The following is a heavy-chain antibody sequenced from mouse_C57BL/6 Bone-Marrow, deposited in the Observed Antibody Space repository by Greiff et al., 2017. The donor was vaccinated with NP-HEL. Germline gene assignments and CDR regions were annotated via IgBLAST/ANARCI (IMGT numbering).Heavy chain of an antibody. J-gene: IGHJ3*01. CDR3: ARHNYYGSKVPY. CDR1: GYAFTNYL. D-gene: IGHD1-1*01. CDR2: INPGSGGT. Sequence: QVHVKQSGAELVRPGTSVKVSCKASGYAFTNYLIEWVKQRPGQGLEWIGVINPGSGGTNYNEKFKGKATLTADKSSSTAYMQLSSLTSEDSAVYFCARHNYYGSKVPYWGQGTLVTVSA. V-gene: IGHV1-54*01.